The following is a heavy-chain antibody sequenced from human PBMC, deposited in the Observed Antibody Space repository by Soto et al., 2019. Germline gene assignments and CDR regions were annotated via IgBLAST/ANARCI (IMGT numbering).Heavy chain of an antibody. CDR3: AGAPTSPLYYYDSRRGAFDI. V-gene: IGHV1-46*01. Sequence: ASVKVSCKASGYTFTSYYMHWVRQAPGQGLEWMGIINPSGGSTSYAQKFQGRVTMTRDTSTSTVYMELSSLRSEDTAVYYCAGAPTSPLYYYDSRRGAFDIWGQGTMVTVSS. CDR2: INPSGGST. CDR1: GYTFTSYY. D-gene: IGHD3-22*01. J-gene: IGHJ3*02.